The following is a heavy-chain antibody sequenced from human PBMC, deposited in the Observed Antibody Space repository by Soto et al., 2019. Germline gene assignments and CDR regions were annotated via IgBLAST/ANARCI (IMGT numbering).Heavy chain of an antibody. Sequence: GESLKISCKGSGYSFTSYWTGWVRQMPGKGLEWMGIIYPGDSDTRYSPSFQGQVTISADKSISTAYLQWSSLKASDTAMYYCARADFLEWSDYGYGMYVWGQGTTVTVSS. D-gene: IGHD3-3*01. CDR1: GYSFTSYW. CDR2: IYPGDSDT. J-gene: IGHJ6*02. CDR3: ARADFLEWSDYGYGMYV. V-gene: IGHV5-51*01.